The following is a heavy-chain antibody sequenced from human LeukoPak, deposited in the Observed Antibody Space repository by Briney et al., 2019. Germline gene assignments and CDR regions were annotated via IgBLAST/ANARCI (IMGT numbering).Heavy chain of an antibody. CDR3: ARGSLGRGWLYDS. Sequence: GGSLRLSCAASGFTFSSHWMTWVRQAPGKGLEWVANINQDGSETHYMDSVKGRFTISRDNTKNLLYLQMNQLRAEDTAVFYCARGSLGRGWLYDSWGQGTPISVSS. CDR2: INQDGSET. J-gene: IGHJ4*02. D-gene: IGHD7-27*01. V-gene: IGHV3-7*05. CDR1: GFTFSSHW.